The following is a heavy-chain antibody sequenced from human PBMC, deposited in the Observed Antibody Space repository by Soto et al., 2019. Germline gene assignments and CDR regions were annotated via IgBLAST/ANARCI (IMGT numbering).Heavy chain of an antibody. Sequence: QVQLVQSGAEVKKPGSSVKVSCKASGGTFSSYAISWVRQAPGQGLEWMGGIIPVSETTNYAQKFQGRVTITADESKSTAYMELRSLRSEDTAVYYCARPQGSSTSLEIYYYYYYGMDVWGQGTTVNSSS. V-gene: IGHV1-69*01. J-gene: IGHJ6*02. CDR2: IIPVSETT. CDR3: ARPQGSSTSLEIYYYYYYGMDV. CDR1: GGTFSSYA. D-gene: IGHD2-2*01.